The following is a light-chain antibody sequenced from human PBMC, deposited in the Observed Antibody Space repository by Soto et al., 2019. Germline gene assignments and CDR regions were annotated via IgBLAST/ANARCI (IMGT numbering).Light chain of an antibody. CDR1: QSLLHSNGYNY. CDR3: MQALQTSIT. J-gene: IGKJ5*01. CDR2: LGS. V-gene: IGKV2-28*01. Sequence: DIVMTQSPLSLPVTPGEPASISCRSSQSLLHSNGYNYLDWYLQKPGQSPQLLIYLGSNRASGVPDRFSGSGSATDFTLKINRVEAEDVGAYYCMQALQTSITFGQGTRLEIK.